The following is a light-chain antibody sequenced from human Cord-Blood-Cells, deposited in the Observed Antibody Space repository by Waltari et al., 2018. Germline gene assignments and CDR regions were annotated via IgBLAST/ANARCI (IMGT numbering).Light chain of an antibody. V-gene: IGLV2-14*01. J-gene: IGLJ2*01. CDR2: DVS. CDR1: SSDVGGSNY. CDR3: SSYTSSSTVV. Sequence: QSALTQPASVSGSPGQSITISCPGTSSDVGGSNYVSWYQQHPGKAPKLMIYDVSKRPSGVSNRFSGSKSGNTASLTISGLQAEDEADYYCSSYTSSSTVVFGGGTKLTVL.